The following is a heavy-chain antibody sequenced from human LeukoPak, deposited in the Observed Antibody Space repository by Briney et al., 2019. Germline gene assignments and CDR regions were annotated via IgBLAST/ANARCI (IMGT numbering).Heavy chain of an antibody. Sequence: ASVKVSCKTSGYTFTNYYMHWVRQGPGLGFEWMGWINPKSGGTSYPQKFQGRLTMTRDTSISTAYMELSRLGSDDTAVYNCVPSANNYYFDYWGQGTLVTVSS. CDR2: INPKSGGT. CDR3: VPSANNYYFDY. J-gene: IGHJ4*02. CDR1: GYTFTNYY. D-gene: IGHD1-1*01. V-gene: IGHV1-2*02.